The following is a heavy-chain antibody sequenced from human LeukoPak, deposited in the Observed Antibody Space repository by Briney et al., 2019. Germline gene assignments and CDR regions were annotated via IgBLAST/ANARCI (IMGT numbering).Heavy chain of an antibody. CDR1: SGSISSYY. CDR2: IYYSGST. Sequence: SETLSLTCTVSSGSISSYYWSWIRQPPGKGLEWIGYIYYSGSTNYNPSLKSRVTISLDTSKNQFSLKLSSVTAADTAVYYCARGLLNRVGFPLYYFDSWGQGTLVTVSS. D-gene: IGHD3-22*01. J-gene: IGHJ4*02. V-gene: IGHV4-59*01. CDR3: ARGLLNRVGFPLYYFDS.